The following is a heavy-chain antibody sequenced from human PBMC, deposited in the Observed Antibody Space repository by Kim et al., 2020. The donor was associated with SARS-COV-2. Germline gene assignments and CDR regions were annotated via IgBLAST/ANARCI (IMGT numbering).Heavy chain of an antibody. CDR3: ARDLDIVVVPAAGYYYGMDV. CDR1: GYTFTSYG. J-gene: IGHJ6*02. CDR2: ISAYNGNT. Sequence: ASVKVSCKASGYTFTSYGISWVRQAPGQGLEWMGWISAYNGNTNYAQKLQGRVTMTTDTSTSTAYMELRSLRSDDTAVYYCARDLDIVVVPAAGYYYGMDVWGQGTTVTVSS. V-gene: IGHV1-18*01. D-gene: IGHD2-2*03.